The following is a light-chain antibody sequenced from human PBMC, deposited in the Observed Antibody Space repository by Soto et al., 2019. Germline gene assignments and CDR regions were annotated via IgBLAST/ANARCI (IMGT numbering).Light chain of an antibody. CDR1: QTVRNNY. Sequence: EFVLTQSPGTLSLSPGERATLSCRASQTVRNNYLAWYQQKPGQAPRLLIYDASSRATGIPDRFSGGGSGTDFTLTISRLEPEDFATYYCQQYNSYSFTFGPGTKVDIK. CDR3: QQYNSYSFT. CDR2: DAS. J-gene: IGKJ3*01. V-gene: IGKV3-20*01.